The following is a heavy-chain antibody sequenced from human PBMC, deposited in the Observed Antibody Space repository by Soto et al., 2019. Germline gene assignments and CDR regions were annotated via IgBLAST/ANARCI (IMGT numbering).Heavy chain of an antibody. D-gene: IGHD1-26*01. Sequence: TGGSLRLPCAASGFSFRDYWMTWVRQAPGKGLDWVANIKQDGSEKYYLDSLKGRFTISRDNAKNSVYLLMNSLRAEDTAVYYCARGKDGGRAGAYYDDMDVWGKGTTVTVSS. J-gene: IGHJ6*03. CDR3: ARGKDGGRAGAYYDDMDV. CDR2: IKQDGSEK. V-gene: IGHV3-7*01. CDR1: GFSFRDYW.